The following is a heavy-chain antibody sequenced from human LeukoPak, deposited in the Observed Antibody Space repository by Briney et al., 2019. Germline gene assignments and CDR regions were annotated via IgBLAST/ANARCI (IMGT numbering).Heavy chain of an antibody. CDR2: ISSSSSTI. V-gene: IGHV3-48*02. Sequence: GGSLRLSCAASGLTFSSHSMNWVRQAPGEGLEWVSCISSSSSTIYYADSVKGRFTISRDNAKNSLYLQMNSLRDEDTAVYYCARGGSGYSSGWYGYWGQGTLVTVSS. CDR1: GLTFSSHS. J-gene: IGHJ4*02. CDR3: ARGGSGYSSGWYGY. D-gene: IGHD6-19*01.